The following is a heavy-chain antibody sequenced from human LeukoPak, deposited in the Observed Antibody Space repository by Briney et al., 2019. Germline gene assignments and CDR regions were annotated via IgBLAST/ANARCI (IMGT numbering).Heavy chain of an antibody. J-gene: IGHJ5*02. CDR1: GGSMSSYY. CDR2: ISYSGTT. Sequence: PSETPSLTCTVSGGSMSSYYWSWIRQSPGKGLEWVGYISYSGTTNYNPSLKSRVTISLGTSKNRFSLNLTSVTAADTAVYYCARHGSGTSLALYPWGQGTLVTVSS. V-gene: IGHV4-59*08. D-gene: IGHD3-10*01. CDR3: ARHGSGTSLALYP.